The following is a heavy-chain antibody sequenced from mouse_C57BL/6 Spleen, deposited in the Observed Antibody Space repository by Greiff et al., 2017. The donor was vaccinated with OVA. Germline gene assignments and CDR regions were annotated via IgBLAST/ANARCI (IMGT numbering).Heavy chain of an antibody. CDR3: AREGGDGPRGFAY. J-gene: IGHJ3*01. CDR2: ISDGGSYT. D-gene: IGHD2-3*01. Sequence: EVQLVESGGGLVKPGGSLKLSCAASGFTFSSYAMSWVRQTPEKRLEWVATISDGGSYTYYPDNVKGRFTISRDNAKNNLYLQMSHLKSEDTAMYNGAREGGDGPRGFAYWGQGTLVTVSA. CDR1: GFTFSSYA. V-gene: IGHV5-4*01.